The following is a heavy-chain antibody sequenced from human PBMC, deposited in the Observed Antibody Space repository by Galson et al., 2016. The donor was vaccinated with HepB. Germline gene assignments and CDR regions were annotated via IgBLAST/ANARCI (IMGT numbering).Heavy chain of an antibody. CDR1: GFTFKTDW. V-gene: IGHV3-15*07. D-gene: IGHD3-9*01. CDR2: IKSKADGGTT. J-gene: IGHJ4*02. CDR3: TDTSSSDIWTDSLYRFDY. Sequence: SLRLSCAASGFTFKTDWMNWVRQAPGKGLEWVGRIKSKADGGTTDYAAPVKGTFTIARDDSTNTLFLQINRLKLEDTDVYYCTDTSSSDIWTDSLYRFDYWGQGTLVTVSS.